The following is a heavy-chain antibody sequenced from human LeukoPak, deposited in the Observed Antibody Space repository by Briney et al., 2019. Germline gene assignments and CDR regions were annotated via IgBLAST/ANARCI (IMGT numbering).Heavy chain of an antibody. J-gene: IGHJ6*02. D-gene: IGHD1-1*01. CDR3: ATDSPYGMDV. CDR1: GFTFSSYW. CDR2: IKQDGTEQ. Sequence: GGSLRLSCTASGFTFSSYWMSWVRQAPEKGLEWVAHIKQDGTEQYYVDSVKGRFTISRDNSKNTLYLQMNSLRAEDTAVYYCATDSPYGMDVWGQGTTVTVSS. V-gene: IGHV3-7*01.